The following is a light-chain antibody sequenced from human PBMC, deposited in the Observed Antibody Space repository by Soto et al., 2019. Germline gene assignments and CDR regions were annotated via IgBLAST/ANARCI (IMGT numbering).Light chain of an antibody. J-gene: IGKJ3*01. CDR1: QSVSSY. Sequence: EIVLTQSPAALSLSPGERATLSCRASQSVSSYLAWYQQKPGQAPRLLIYDASNRATGIPARFSGSGSGTDFTLTTSSLSPKHFAGYYCQQRSNWPPLFTFGPGNKVHIK. CDR2: DAS. CDR3: QQRSNWPPLFT. V-gene: IGKV3-11*01.